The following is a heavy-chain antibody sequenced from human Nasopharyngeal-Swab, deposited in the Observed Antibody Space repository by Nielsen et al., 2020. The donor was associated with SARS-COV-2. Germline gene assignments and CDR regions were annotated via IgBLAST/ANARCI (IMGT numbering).Heavy chain of an antibody. CDR2: IYSTEIT. J-gene: IGHJ1*01. CDR3: AGGPGYSTVFQH. CDR1: GGSIVSHY. V-gene: IGHV4-59*11. Sequence: SETLSLTCTVSGGSIVSHYWNWIRLSPGKGLEWIGYIYSTEITKYNPSLGSRVTISVDTSKNQFSLKLNSVTAADTAVYYCAGGPGYSTVFQHWGQGTLVTVSS. D-gene: IGHD6-13*01.